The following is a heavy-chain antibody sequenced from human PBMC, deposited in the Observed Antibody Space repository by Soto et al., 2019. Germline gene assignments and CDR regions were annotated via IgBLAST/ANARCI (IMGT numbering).Heavy chain of an antibody. J-gene: IGHJ3*01. CDR2: IFHGGNT. D-gene: IGHD2-15*01. V-gene: IGHV4-38-2*01. CDR3: ARARWYDAFDV. CDR1: GFFISSGNY. Sequence: SETPSLTCAVSGFFISSGNYWGWIRKPPGKGLEWIGSIFHGGNTYYNPSLKSRVTISVDMSKNQFSLKLNSVTAADTAVYYCARARWYDAFDVWGQGTVVTVSS.